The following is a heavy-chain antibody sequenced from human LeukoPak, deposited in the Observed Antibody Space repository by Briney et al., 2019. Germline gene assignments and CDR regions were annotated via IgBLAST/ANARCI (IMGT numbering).Heavy chain of an antibody. V-gene: IGHV4-34*01. CDR3: ARFYRGLGWFDP. J-gene: IGHJ5*02. CDR2: INHSGNT. CDR1: GGSFSDYY. D-gene: IGHD3-10*01. Sequence: PSETLSLTCAVYGGSFSDYYWNWLRQPPGKGLEWIGEINHSGNTNYNPSLKSRVTMSVDTSNNHFSLSLSSVTAADTAMYYCARFYRGLGWFDPWGQGTLVTVSS.